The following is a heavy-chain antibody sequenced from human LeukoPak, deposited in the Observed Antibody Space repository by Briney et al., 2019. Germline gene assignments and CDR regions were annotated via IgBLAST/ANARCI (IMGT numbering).Heavy chain of an antibody. CDR3: ARRGSGSYFYYFDY. J-gene: IGHJ4*02. Sequence: ASVKVSCKAPGYTFTSYDINWVRQATGQGLEWMGWMNPNSGNTGYAQKFQGRVTMTRNTSISTAYMELSSLRSEDTAVYYCARRGSGSYFYYFDYWGQGTLVTVSS. CDR1: GYTFTSYD. V-gene: IGHV1-8*01. D-gene: IGHD3-10*01. CDR2: MNPNSGNT.